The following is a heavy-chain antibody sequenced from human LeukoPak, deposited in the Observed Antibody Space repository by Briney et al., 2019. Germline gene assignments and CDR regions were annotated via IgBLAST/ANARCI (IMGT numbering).Heavy chain of an antibody. CDR1: GDSISSYY. V-gene: IGHV4-59*12. Sequence: PSETLSLTCTVSGDSISSYYWSWIRQSPGKGLEWIGYVYHRGSTNYNPSLKSRVNISVDTSKNQFSLKLSSVTAADTAVYYCARGRAIVVVVAANLPGIRKLGHKKYDYWGQGTLVTVSS. D-gene: IGHD2-15*01. CDR2: VYHRGST. J-gene: IGHJ4*02. CDR3: ARGRAIVVVVAANLPGIRKLGHKKYDY.